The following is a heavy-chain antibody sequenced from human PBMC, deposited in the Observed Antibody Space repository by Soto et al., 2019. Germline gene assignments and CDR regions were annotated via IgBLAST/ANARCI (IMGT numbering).Heavy chain of an antibody. CDR2: IIPIFGTA. CDR1: GGTFSSYA. D-gene: IGHD2-8*01. Sequence: QVQLVQSGAEVKKPGSSVKVSCKASGGTFSSYAISWVRQAPGQGLEWMGGIIPIFGTANYAQKFQGRVTITEDESTSTAYMELSSLRSEDTAVYYCAREYCTVVTPGYYYYGMDVWGQGTTVTVSS. V-gene: IGHV1-69*12. J-gene: IGHJ6*02. CDR3: AREYCTVVTPGYYYYGMDV.